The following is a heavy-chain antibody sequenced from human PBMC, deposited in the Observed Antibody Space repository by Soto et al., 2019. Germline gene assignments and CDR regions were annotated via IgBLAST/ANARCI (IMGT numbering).Heavy chain of an antibody. Sequence: QVHLQQSGPGLLKASETLSLTCAISGDSVSSNSAAWNWIRQSPSRGPEWLGRTYHGSKWSTDYSVTVKCRISVNTDTSRNQFSLQLSSVTPEDTGVYYCARGWLRTGFDTRGQGTMVTVSS. CDR3: ARGWLRTGFDT. CDR1: GDSVSSNSAA. D-gene: IGHD2-8*02. J-gene: IGHJ3*02. CDR2: TYHGSKWST. V-gene: IGHV6-1*01.